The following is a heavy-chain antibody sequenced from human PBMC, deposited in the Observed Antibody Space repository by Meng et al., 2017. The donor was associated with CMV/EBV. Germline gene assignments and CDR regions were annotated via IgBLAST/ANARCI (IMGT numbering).Heavy chain of an antibody. V-gene: IGHV3-48*03. J-gene: IGHJ6*02. CDR2: ISSSGSTM. CDR1: GFTFSSYE. D-gene: IGHD2-2*01. CDR3: ARGEVVVVPPGGYYGMDV. Sequence: GESLKISCAAPGFTFSSYEMNRVRQAPGRGLEWVSYISSSGSTMYYADSVKGRFTISRDNAKTSLYLQMDSLRAEDTAVYYCARGEVVVVPPGGYYGMDVWGQGTTVTVSS.